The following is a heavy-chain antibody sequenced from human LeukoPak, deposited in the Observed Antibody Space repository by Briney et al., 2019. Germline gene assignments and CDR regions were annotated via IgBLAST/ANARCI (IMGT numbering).Heavy chain of an antibody. D-gene: IGHD4-11*01. CDR2: IWPRDSDT. CDR1: GYPLTTYW. CDR3: ATQTSDDYPSPPLDY. V-gene: IGHV5-51*01. J-gene: IGHJ4*02. Sequence: GESLKISCEGSGYPLTTYWLAWVRQMPGQGLEWMGIIWPRDSDTKYRPSFQGHITISRDRSTRTAYLQWTSLKAPDPAMYYCATQTSDDYPSPPLDYWGQGPLVTVSS.